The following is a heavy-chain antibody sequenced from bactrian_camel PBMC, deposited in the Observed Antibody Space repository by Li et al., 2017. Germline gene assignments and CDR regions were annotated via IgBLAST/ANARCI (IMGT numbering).Heavy chain of an antibody. CDR1: GFTFSSYS. D-gene: IGHD2*01. V-gene: IGHV3S1*01. J-gene: IGHJ4*01. Sequence: QLVESGGGLVQPGGSLRLSCVTSGFTFSSYSMTWIRRAPGKGLEWVFTIYTGDGRTKSVDSVKGRFTMSRDNAKNMLYLQMNNLKSEDTALYYCAKALGGGNYYTGEYNYWGQGTQVTVS. CDR2: IYTGDGRT. CDR3: AKALGGGNYYTGEYNY.